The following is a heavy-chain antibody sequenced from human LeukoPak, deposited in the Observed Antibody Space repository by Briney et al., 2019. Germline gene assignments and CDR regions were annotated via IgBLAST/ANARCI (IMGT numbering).Heavy chain of an antibody. V-gene: IGHV3-23*01. CDR3: AKAASYITMVRGVIILYFDY. J-gene: IGHJ4*02. CDR1: GFTFSSYA. CDR2: ISGSGGST. Sequence: PGGSLRLSCAASGFTFSSYAMSWVRQAPGKGLEWVSAISGSGGSTYYADSVKGRFTISRDNSKNTLYLQMNSLRAEDTAVYYCAKAASYITMVRGVIILYFDYWGQGTLVTVSS. D-gene: IGHD3-10*01.